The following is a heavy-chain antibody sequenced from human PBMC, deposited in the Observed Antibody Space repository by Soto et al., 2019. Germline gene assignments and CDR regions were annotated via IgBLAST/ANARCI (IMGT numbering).Heavy chain of an antibody. D-gene: IGHD2-8*01. CDR3: ARDNGRGSSTSYYFDY. CDR2: ISSSSSDI. J-gene: IGHJ4*02. CDR1: GFTFTNYN. V-gene: IGHV3-21*01. Sequence: GGSLRLSCAASGFTFTNYNMNWVRQAPGKGLEWVSFISSSSSDIYYADSVKGRFTISIDNAKNSLYLQMNSLRAEDTAIYYCARDNGRGSSTSYYFDYWGQGTLVTVSS.